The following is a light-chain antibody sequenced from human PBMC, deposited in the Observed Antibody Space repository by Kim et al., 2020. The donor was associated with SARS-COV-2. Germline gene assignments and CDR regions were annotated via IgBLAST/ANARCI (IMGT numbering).Light chain of an antibody. Sequence: ASVGDRVTITCRASQSISSYLNWYQQKPEKAPKLLIYAASSFQIGVPSRFSGSGSGTDFTLTISSLQPEDSATYYCQQSYSTPPTFGRGTKVDIK. CDR3: QQSYSTPPT. CDR1: QSISSY. CDR2: AAS. J-gene: IGKJ1*01. V-gene: IGKV1-39*01.